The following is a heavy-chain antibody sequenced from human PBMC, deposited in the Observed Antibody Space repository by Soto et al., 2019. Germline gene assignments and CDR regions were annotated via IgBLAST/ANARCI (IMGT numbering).Heavy chain of an antibody. D-gene: IGHD6-19*01. CDR3: AKDRHSSGWDLDY. Sequence: GGSLRLSCSASGFTFSSYGMHWVRQAPGKGLEWVAVISYDGSNKYYADSVKGRFTISRDNSKNTLYLQMNSLRAEDTAVYYCAKDRHSSGWDLDYWGQGTLVTVSS. J-gene: IGHJ4*02. V-gene: IGHV3-30*18. CDR2: ISYDGSNK. CDR1: GFTFSSYG.